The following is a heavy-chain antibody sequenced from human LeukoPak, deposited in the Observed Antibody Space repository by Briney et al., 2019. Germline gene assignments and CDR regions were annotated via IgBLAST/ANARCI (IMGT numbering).Heavy chain of an antibody. D-gene: IGHD3-10*01. CDR1: GGSISSSSYY. V-gene: IGHV4-39*07. Sequence: SETLSLTCTVSGGSISSSSYYWGWIRQPPGKGLEWIGIIYYSGRTYYNPSLKSRVTISVDTSKNQFSLKLSSVTAADTAVYYCARDLTYGSGSYYSTMDVWGKGTTVTVSS. CDR3: ARDLTYGSGSYYSTMDV. J-gene: IGHJ6*03. CDR2: IYYSGRT.